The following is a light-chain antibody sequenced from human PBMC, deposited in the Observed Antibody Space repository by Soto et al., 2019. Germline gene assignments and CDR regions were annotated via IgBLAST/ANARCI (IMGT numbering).Light chain of an antibody. CDR2: SNN. J-gene: IGLJ1*01. CDR1: SSNIGSNY. Sequence: QSVLTQPPSASGTPGQRVTISCSGSSSNIGSNYVYWYQQLPGAAPKLLIYSNNQRPSGVPDRFSGSKSGTSASLAISGLRSEGEADYYCAAWDDSLSGGVFGTGTKVTVL. V-gene: IGLV1-47*02. CDR3: AAWDDSLSGGV.